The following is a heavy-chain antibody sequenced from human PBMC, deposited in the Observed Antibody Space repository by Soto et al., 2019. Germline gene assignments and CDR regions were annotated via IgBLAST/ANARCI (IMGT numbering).Heavy chain of an antibody. Sequence: QVQLVESGGGVVQPGRSLRLSCAASGFTFSSYAMHWVRQAPGKGLEWVAVISYDGSNKYYADSVKGRFTISRDNSKNTLYLQMNSLRAEDTAVYYCARESYSSSWYRTGLRYFDLWGRGTLVTVSS. CDR3: ARESYSSSWYRTGLRYFDL. CDR1: GFTFSSYA. D-gene: IGHD6-13*01. J-gene: IGHJ2*01. CDR2: ISYDGSNK. V-gene: IGHV3-30-3*01.